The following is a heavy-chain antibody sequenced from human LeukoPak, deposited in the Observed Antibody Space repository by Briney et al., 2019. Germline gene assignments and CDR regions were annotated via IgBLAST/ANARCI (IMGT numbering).Heavy chain of an antibody. CDR3: ARDVSLAAAGANWFDP. J-gene: IGHJ5*02. CDR2: ISSSSSYT. D-gene: IGHD6-13*01. Sequence: GGSLRLSCAASGFTFSSYSMNWVRQAPGKGLEWVSSISSSSSYTYYADSVKGRFTTSRDNAKNSLYLQMNSLRAEDTAVYYCARDVSLAAAGANWFDPWGQGTLVTVSS. CDR1: GFTFSSYS. V-gene: IGHV3-21*01.